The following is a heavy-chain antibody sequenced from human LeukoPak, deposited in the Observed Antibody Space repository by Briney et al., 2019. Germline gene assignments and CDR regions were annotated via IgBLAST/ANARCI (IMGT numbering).Heavy chain of an antibody. CDR2: IYYSGST. CDR3: ASPTESGYDFFWNY. J-gene: IGHJ4*02. Sequence: SETLSLTCTVSGGSISSSSYYWGWIRQPPGKGLEWIGSIYYSGSTYYNPSLKSRVTISVDTSKNQFSLKLSSVTAADTAVYYCASPTESGYDFFWNYWGQGTLATVSS. V-gene: IGHV4-39*07. CDR1: GGSISSSSYY. D-gene: IGHD5-12*01.